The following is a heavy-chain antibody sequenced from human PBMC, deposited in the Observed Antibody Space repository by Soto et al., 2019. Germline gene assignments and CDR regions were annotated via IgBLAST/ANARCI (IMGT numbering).Heavy chain of an antibody. CDR3: ARGAADTAMVDS. CDR2: IFYSGST. J-gene: IGHJ4*02. Sequence: SETLSLTCTVSGASIRSYYWTWIRQPPGRDLEWLGYIFYSGSTFYNPSLKSRVTISIHTSKSQFSLQLTSVTAADTAVYYCARGAADTAMVDSWGQGTLVTVS. V-gene: IGHV4-59*01. CDR1: GASIRSYY. D-gene: IGHD5-18*01.